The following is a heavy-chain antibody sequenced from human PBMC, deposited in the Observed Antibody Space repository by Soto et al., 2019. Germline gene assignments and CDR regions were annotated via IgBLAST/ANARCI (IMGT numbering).Heavy chain of an antibody. V-gene: IGHV5-51*01. D-gene: IGHD2-8*01. CDR3: ARNRMVYAMVDY. J-gene: IGHJ4*02. CDR2: IYPGDSDT. Sequence: XESLKVSCQCSGYSFTSYWIGLVLQMPGKGLEWMGIIYPGDSDTRYSPSFQGQVTISADKSISTAYLQWSSLKASDTAMYYCARNRMVYAMVDYWGQGTLVTVSS. CDR1: GYSFTSYW.